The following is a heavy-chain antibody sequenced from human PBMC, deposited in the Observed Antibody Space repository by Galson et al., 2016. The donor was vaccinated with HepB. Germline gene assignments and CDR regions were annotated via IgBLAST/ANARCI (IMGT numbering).Heavy chain of an antibody. CDR3: ARQGNDDSSGYYYGGYFDD. CDR2: ISPSDSDT. V-gene: IGHV5-51*01. CDR1: GYSFTSYW. J-gene: IGHJ4*02. Sequence: QSGAAVKKPGESLKISCKGSGYSFTSYWSGWVRQMPGKGLEWMGLISPSDSDTRYSPSFRGQVTISADKSISTAYLQWSTLKASDTAVYYCARQGNDDSSGYYYGGYFDDWGQGTLVTVSS. D-gene: IGHD3-22*01.